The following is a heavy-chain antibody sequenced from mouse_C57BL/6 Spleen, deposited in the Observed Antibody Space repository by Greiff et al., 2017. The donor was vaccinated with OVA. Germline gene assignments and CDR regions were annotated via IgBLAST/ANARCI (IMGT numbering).Heavy chain of an antibody. V-gene: IGHV14-2*01. CDR2: IDPEDGET. Sequence: EVQLQQSGAELVKPGASVKLSCTASGFNIKDYYMHWVKQRTEQGLEWIGRIDPEDGETKSAPKFQGKATISADTSSNTAYLQLSSLTSEDTAVYYCASGEGLLRFAYWGQGTLVTVSA. CDR1: GFNIKDYY. J-gene: IGHJ3*01. CDR3: ASGEGLLRFAY. D-gene: IGHD2-3*01.